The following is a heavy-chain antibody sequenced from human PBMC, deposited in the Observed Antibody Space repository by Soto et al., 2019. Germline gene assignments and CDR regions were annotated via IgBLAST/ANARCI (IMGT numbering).Heavy chain of an antibody. J-gene: IGHJ5*02. Sequence: GASVKVTCKGIGYSFTGHYMHWVRQAPGQGLEWMGTIHPGGVNIAYAQKFQGRVTMTKDTSTSTVYMELTSLTSEDTAVYYCACDQSWDDLLWLFDLWGQRTLVTVSS. V-gene: IGHV1-46*03. CDR3: ACDQSWDDLLWLFDL. CDR2: IHPGGVNI. CDR1: GYSFTGHY. D-gene: IGHD1-1*01.